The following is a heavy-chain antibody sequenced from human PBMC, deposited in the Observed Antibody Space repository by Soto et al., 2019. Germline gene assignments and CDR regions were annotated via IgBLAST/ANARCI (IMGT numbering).Heavy chain of an antibody. CDR3: ARILRTSAGYNWFDP. CDR2: ISSYNGNT. J-gene: IGHJ5*02. D-gene: IGHD2-15*01. CDR1: VYTFTNYD. V-gene: IGHV1-18*01. Sequence: QVHLVQSGAEVLKPGASMKVSCKASVYTFTNYDITWGRQAPGQVREWVGWISSYNGNTNYAQKFQGRVTMTTDTSTSTAYMELRSLKSDDTAIYYWARILRTSAGYNWFDPWGKGTLVPVSS.